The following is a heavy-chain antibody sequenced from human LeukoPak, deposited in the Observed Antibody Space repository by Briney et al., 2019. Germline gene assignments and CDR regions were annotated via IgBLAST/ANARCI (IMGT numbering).Heavy chain of an antibody. V-gene: IGHV4-39*07. CDR1: GGSISSSSYY. J-gene: IGHJ3*02. Sequence: SETLSLTCTVSGGSISSSSYYWGWIRQPPGKGLEWIGSIYYSGSTYYNPSLKSRVTISVDTSKNQFSLKLSSVTAADTAVYYCARARPYYDFWSGHKAQAFDIWGQGTMVTVSS. D-gene: IGHD3-3*01. CDR2: IYYSGST. CDR3: ARARPYYDFWSGHKAQAFDI.